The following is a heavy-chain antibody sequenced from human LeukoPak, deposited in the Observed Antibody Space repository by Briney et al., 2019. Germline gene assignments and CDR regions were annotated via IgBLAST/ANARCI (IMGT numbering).Heavy chain of an antibody. CDR2: LFYSGST. J-gene: IGHJ4*02. D-gene: IGHD3-10*01. V-gene: IGHV4-59*01. Sequence: SETLSLTCTVSGGSISNYYWSWIRQPPGKGLEWIAYLFYSGSTDYNPSLESRVTISVDTSKNQFSLKLRSVTAADTAVYYCATVAVIRGVTYFDYWGQGTLVTVSS. CDR3: ATVAVIRGVTYFDY. CDR1: GGSISNYY.